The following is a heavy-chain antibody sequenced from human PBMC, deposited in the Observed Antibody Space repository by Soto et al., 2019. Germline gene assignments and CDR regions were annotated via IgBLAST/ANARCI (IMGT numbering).Heavy chain of an antibody. CDR3: ARGDSPYVWFNEF. CDR2: IIPVFGTP. D-gene: IGHD3-16*01. V-gene: IGHV1-69*01. Sequence: QEQLVQSGAEVKRPGSSVKVPCKDSGGLFSSYAISWVRQAPGQGLEWMGGIIPVFGTPFYAQKFQGRVKISADESTNTAYMELSSLTSEDTAMYYCARGDSPYVWFNEFWGQGSLVTVSS. CDR1: GGLFSSYA. J-gene: IGHJ4*02.